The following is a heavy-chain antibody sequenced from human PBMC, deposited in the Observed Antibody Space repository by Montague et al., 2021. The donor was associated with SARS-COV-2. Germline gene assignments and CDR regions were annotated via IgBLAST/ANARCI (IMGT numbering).Heavy chain of an antibody. V-gene: IGHV4-31*03. Sequence: TLSLTCTVSGGSISSSSYYWGWIRQHTGKGLEWIGYNYCSGSTYYNPSLKSRVTISVDTSKNQFSLKLSSVTAADTAVYYCARVSVEMATMGVYYYYGRDVWGQGTTVTVSS. D-gene: IGHD5-24*01. CDR3: ARVSVEMATMGVYYYYGRDV. CDR1: GGSISSSSYY. J-gene: IGHJ6*02. CDR2: NYCSGST.